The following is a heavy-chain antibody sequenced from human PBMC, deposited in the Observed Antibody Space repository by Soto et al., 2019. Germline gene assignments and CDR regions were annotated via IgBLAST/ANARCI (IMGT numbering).Heavy chain of an antibody. CDR1: GVSVSSSSYY. V-gene: IGHV4-39*01. J-gene: IGHJ4*02. Sequence: ASETRSLTCTVSGVSVSSSSYYWGWIRQPPGKGLEWIGSIYRSGSTYYNPSLQSRVTISVDTSKNQFSLRLSSVTAADTAVYLCARQPSGYRSGWYFDYWGQGTLVTVSS. D-gene: IGHD6-19*01. CDR3: ARQPSGYRSGWYFDY. CDR2: IYRSGST.